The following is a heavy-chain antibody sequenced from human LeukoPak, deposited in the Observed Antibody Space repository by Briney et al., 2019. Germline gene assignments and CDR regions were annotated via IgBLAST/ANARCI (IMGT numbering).Heavy chain of an antibody. CDR3: TTGPSYGYEW. D-gene: IGHD3-16*01. CDR1: GMTSSNHW. Sequence: PGGSLRLSCAASGMTSSNHWMHWVRQAPGKGLVWVSLIKTDGRTTIYADSVKGRLTISRDNGKSTLYLQMNSLRAEDTAIYYCTTGPSYGYEWWGQGTVVTVSS. V-gene: IGHV3-74*01. CDR2: IKTDGRTT. J-gene: IGHJ4*02.